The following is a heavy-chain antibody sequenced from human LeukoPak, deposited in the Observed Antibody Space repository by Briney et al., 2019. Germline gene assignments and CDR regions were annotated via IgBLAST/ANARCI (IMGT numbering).Heavy chain of an antibody. V-gene: IGHV4-59*01. J-gene: IGHJ3*02. Sequence: SETLSLTCTVSGGSLSSYYWSWIRQPPGKGLEWIGYIYYSGSTNYNPSLKSRVTISVDTSKNQFSLKLSSVTAADTAVYYCARGSPGGDAFDIWGQGTMVTVSS. CDR2: IYYSGST. D-gene: IGHD3-16*01. CDR1: GGSLSSYY. CDR3: ARGSPGGDAFDI.